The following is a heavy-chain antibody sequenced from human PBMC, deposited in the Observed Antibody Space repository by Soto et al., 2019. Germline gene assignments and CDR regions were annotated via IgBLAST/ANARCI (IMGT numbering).Heavy chain of an antibody. Sequence: GGSLRLSCAASGFTFSSYSMNWVRQAPGKGLEWVSYISSSSSTIYYADSVKGRFTISRDNAKNSLYLQMNSLRAEDTAVYYCARDLRGVAQNATYPYWGQGTLVTVS. CDR3: ARDLRGVAQNATYPY. CDR2: ISSSSSTI. CDR1: GFTFSSYS. V-gene: IGHV3-48*01. J-gene: IGHJ4*02. D-gene: IGHD2-15*01.